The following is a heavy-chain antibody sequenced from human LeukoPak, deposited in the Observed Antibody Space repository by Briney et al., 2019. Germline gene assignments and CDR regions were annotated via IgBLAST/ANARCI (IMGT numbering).Heavy chain of an antibody. J-gene: IGHJ4*02. D-gene: IGHD1-26*01. CDR1: GYTFTGYY. V-gene: IGHV1-2*02. CDR2: INPNSGGT. Sequence: ASVKVSCKASGYTFTGYYMHWVRQAPGQGLEWMGWINPNSGGTNYAQKFQGRVTMTRDTSISTAYMELSRLRSDDTAVYYCTRDPRGRRDYFDYWGQGTLVTVSS. CDR3: TRDPRGRRDYFDY.